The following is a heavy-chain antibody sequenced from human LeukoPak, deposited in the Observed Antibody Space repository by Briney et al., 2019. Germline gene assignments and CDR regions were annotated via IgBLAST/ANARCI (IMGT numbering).Heavy chain of an antibody. CDR3: AREGAVPGIDP. CDR1: GYSITSGFS. V-gene: IGHV4-38-2*02. J-gene: IGHJ5*02. Sequence: SETLSLTCAVSGYSITSGFSWGWIRQPPGKGLEWIGTISHSGTTDYKSTLESRLTISMDTSKNLFSLRLTSVTAAATAVYYCAREGAVPGIDPWGQGTLVTVSS. D-gene: IGHD3-16*01. CDR2: ISHSGTT.